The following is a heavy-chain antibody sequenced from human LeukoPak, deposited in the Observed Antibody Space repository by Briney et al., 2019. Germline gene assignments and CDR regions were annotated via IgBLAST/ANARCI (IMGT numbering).Heavy chain of an antibody. V-gene: IGHV4-34*01. CDR3: AREPYYDSSGLFDI. D-gene: IGHD3-22*01. J-gene: IGHJ3*02. CDR1: GGSFSGYY. CDR2: INHSGST. Sequence: SETLSLTCAVYGGSFSGYYWSWIRQPPGKGLEWIGEINHSGSTNYNPSLKSRVTISVDTSKNQFSLKLSSVTAADTAVYYCAREPYYDSSGLFDIWGQGTMVTVSS.